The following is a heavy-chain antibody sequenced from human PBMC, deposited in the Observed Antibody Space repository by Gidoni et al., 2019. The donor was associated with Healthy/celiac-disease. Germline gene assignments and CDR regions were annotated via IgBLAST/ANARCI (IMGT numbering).Heavy chain of an antibody. CDR2: ISAYNGNT. D-gene: IGHD2-2*01. J-gene: IGHJ5*02. CDR3: ARCLEGASCYLVWFDP. Sequence: QVQLVQSGAEVKKPGASVKVSCKASGYTFTSYGISWVRQAPGQGLEWMGWISAYNGNTNYAQKLQGRVTMTTDTSTSTAYMELRSLRSDDTAVFYCARCLEGASCYLVWFDPWGQGTLVTVSS. V-gene: IGHV1-18*01. CDR1: GYTFTSYG.